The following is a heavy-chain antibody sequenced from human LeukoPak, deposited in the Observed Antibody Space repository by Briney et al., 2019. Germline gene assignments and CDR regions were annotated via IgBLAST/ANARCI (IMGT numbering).Heavy chain of an antibody. Sequence: PGGSLRLSCAASEFTFSRYWMSWVRQAPGKGLERVANIKQDGSEKYYVDSVKGRFTISRDNAENSLYLQMNSLRAEDTAVYYCARVKWLPQFAIDYWGQGTLVTVSS. CDR1: EFTFSRYW. D-gene: IGHD6-19*01. J-gene: IGHJ4*02. V-gene: IGHV3-7*05. CDR3: ARVKWLPQFAIDY. CDR2: IKQDGSEK.